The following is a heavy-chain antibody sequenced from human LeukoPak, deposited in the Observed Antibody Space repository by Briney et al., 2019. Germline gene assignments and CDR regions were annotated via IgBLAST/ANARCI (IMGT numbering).Heavy chain of an antibody. Sequence: GGSLRLSCAASEFTFSNYGMHWVRQAPGKGLEWVAFIRYDGSNKYYADSVKGRFTISRDNSKNTLYLQMNSLRAEDTAVYYCAKDGARQLGYYYMDVWGKGTTVTVSS. CDR3: AKDGARQLGYYYMDV. D-gene: IGHD6-13*01. V-gene: IGHV3-30*02. CDR2: IRYDGSNK. J-gene: IGHJ6*03. CDR1: EFTFSNYG.